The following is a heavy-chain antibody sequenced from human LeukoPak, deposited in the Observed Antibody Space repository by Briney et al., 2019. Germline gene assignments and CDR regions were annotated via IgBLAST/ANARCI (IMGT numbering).Heavy chain of an antibody. J-gene: IGHJ3*02. Sequence: GGSLRLSCAASGFTVSSNYMSWVRQAPGKGLEWVSVIYSGGTTYYADSVTGRFTISRDNSKNTLYLQMNSLSAEDTAVYYCAKAPRAHGAFDIWGQGTMVTVSS. CDR1: GFTVSSNY. D-gene: IGHD1-26*01. CDR2: IYSGGTT. CDR3: AKAPRAHGAFDI. V-gene: IGHV3-53*01.